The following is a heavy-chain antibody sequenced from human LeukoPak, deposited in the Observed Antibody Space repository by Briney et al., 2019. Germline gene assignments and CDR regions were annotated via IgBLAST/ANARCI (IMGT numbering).Heavy chain of an antibody. J-gene: IGHJ4*02. Sequence: ASVKVSCKVSGYTLTELSMHWVRQAPGQGLEWMGGFDPEDGETIYAQKFQDRVTMTTDTSTTTAYMELRSLRSDDTAMYYCARDHEDVYGSGSYKLWGQGTRVTVSS. CDR1: GYTLTELS. V-gene: IGHV1-24*01. D-gene: IGHD3-10*01. CDR3: ARDHEDVYGSGSYKL. CDR2: FDPEDGET.